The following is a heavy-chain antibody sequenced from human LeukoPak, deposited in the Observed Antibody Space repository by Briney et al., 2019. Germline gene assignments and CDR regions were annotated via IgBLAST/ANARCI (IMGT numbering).Heavy chain of an antibody. D-gene: IGHD6-19*01. J-gene: IGHJ5*02. CDR2: IIPIFGTA. V-gene: IGHV1-69*01. Sequence: SVKVSCKASAGTFSSYAISWVRQAPGQGLEWMGGIIPIFGTANPAQKFQGRVTITADESTSTAYMELSSLRSEDTAVYYCERGSSGWYKCFDHWGQGTLVTVSS. CDR3: ERGSSGWYKCFDH. CDR1: AGTFSSYA.